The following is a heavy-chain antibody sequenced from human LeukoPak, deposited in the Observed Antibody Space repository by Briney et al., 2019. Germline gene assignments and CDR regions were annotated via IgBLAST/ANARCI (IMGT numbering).Heavy chain of an antibody. Sequence: GGSLRLSCAASGFTFSSYEMNWVRQAPGKGLEWVSYISSSGSTIYYADSVKGRFTISRDNAKNSLYLQMNSLRAEDTAVYYCARIMKVLRYFDWGQGTLVTVSS. V-gene: IGHV3-48*03. CDR1: GFTFSSYE. CDR2: ISSSGSTI. J-gene: IGHJ4*02. CDR3: ARIMKVLRYFD. D-gene: IGHD3-9*01.